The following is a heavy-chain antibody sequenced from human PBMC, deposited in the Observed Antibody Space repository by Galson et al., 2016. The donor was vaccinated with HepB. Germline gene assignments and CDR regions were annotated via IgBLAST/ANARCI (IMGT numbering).Heavy chain of an antibody. V-gene: IGHV5-51*01. D-gene: IGHD2-15*01. Sequence: QSGAEVKKPGESLKISCEGSGFSLSTYWIGWVRQMPGKGLEWMGTIYAGDSDTRYSPSFQGQVTISVDKSINTAYLQWSRLEASETARYYCARGLVFVSNWYYDLWGRGTLVTVSS. CDR1: GFSLSTYW. J-gene: IGHJ2*01. CDR3: ARGLVFVSNWYYDL. CDR2: IYAGDSDT.